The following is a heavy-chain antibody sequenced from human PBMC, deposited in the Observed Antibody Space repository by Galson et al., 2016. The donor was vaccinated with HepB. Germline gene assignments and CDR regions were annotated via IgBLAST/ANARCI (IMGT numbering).Heavy chain of an antibody. CDR2: IDAGNGNT. J-gene: IGHJ3*02. Sequence: SVKVSCKASGYTFISYGIQWVRQAPGQRLQWMGWIDAGNGNTKYSQKFQGRVTITRDTSARTAYMELSSLRSEDTAIYYCARGMGYCSTTICYGALDIWGQGTMVTVPS. CDR1: GYTFISYG. CDR3: ARGMGYCSTTICYGALDI. D-gene: IGHD2-2*01. V-gene: IGHV1-3*01.